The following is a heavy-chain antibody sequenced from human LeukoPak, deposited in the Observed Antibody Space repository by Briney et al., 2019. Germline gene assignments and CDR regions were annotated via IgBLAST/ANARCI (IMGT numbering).Heavy chain of an antibody. D-gene: IGHD2-2*01. CDR2: ISSSSSYI. CDR1: GFTFSSYS. V-gene: IGHV3-21*01. CDR3: ARDLGSTSLFDY. J-gene: IGHJ4*02. Sequence: GSLRLSCAASGFTFSSYSMNWVRPAPGKGLEWVSSISSSSSYIYYADSVKGRFTISRDNAKNSLYLQMNSLRAEDTAVYYCARDLGSTSLFDYWGQGTLVTVSS.